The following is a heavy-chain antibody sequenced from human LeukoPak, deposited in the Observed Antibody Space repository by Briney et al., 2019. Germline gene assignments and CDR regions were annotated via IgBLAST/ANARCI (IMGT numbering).Heavy chain of an antibody. CDR1: GFTFRSSA. CDR3: AKDLSDWYGFYFDF. Sequence: GGSLRLSCAASGFTFRSSAMSWVRQAPGKGLEWVSSISGSGGSTYYADSVKGRFTISRDNSKNTLYLQMNSLRAEDTAVYYSAKDLSDWYGFYFDFWGQGTLVTVSS. D-gene: IGHD6-19*01. CDR2: ISGSGGST. J-gene: IGHJ4*02. V-gene: IGHV3-23*01.